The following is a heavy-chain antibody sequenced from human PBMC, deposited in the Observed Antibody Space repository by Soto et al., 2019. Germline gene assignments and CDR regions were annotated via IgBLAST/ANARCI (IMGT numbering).Heavy chain of an antibody. Sequence: AGGSLRLSCAASGFTFSSYEMNWVRQAPGKGLEWVSYISSSGSTIYYADSVKGRFTISRDNAKNSLYLQMNSLRAEDTAVYYCARVIDKMIAARPDPFDIWGQGIMVTVSS. CDR3: ARVIDKMIAARPDPFDI. J-gene: IGHJ3*02. D-gene: IGHD6-6*01. CDR2: ISSSGSTI. V-gene: IGHV3-48*03. CDR1: GFTFSSYE.